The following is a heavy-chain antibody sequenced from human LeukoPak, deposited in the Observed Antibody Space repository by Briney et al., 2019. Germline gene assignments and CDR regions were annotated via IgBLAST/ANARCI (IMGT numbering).Heavy chain of an antibody. Sequence: SETPSLTCTVSGVSISSSSYYWGWIRQPPGKGLEWIGSIYYSGSTYYNPSLKSRVTISVDTSKNQFSLKLSSVTAADTAVYYCARRRIVGATLDYWGQGTLVTVSS. D-gene: IGHD1-26*01. CDR1: GVSISSSSYY. CDR3: ARRRIVGATLDY. V-gene: IGHV4-39*01. J-gene: IGHJ4*02. CDR2: IYYSGST.